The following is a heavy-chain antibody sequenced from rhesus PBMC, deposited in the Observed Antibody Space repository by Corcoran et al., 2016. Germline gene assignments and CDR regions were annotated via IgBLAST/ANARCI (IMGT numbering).Heavy chain of an antibody. CDR3: AILYSSGWYAFAF. V-gene: IGHV4-76*01. CDR1: GGSISSGYD. D-gene: IGHD6-31*01. CDR2: IYGSSGSP. Sequence: QVQLQESGPGLVKPSETLSLTCAVSGGSISSGYDWSWIRQPPGKGLEWIGYIYGSSGSPNHHPSLKNRVTISKDASKNQFSLKLSSVTAADAAVYYCAILYSSGWYAFAFWGQGLRVTVSS. J-gene: IGHJ3*01.